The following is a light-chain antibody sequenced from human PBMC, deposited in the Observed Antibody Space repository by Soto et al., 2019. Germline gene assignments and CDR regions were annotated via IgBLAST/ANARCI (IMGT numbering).Light chain of an antibody. J-gene: IGLJ2*01. Sequence: QSVLTQPPSVSAAPGQKVTMSCSGSNSNIGRMYVSWYQHVPGTAPKLLIYENNRRPSGIPDRFSGSKSGTSATLGITGLQTGDEADYYCGTWDSSLSVVFGGGTKLTVL. CDR3: GTWDSSLSVV. V-gene: IGLV1-51*02. CDR2: ENN. CDR1: NSNIGRMY.